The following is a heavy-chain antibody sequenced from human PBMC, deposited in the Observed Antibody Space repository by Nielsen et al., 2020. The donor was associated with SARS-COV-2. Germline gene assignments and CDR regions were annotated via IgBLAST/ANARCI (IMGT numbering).Heavy chain of an antibody. J-gene: IGHJ6*02. D-gene: IGHD3/OR15-3a*01. CDR1: GYTFTDYY. CDR3: ARARATIFGLVMSYGMDV. V-gene: IGHV1-2*06. CDR2: INPYSGGT. Sequence: ASVKVSCKASGYTFTDYYIHWVRQAPGQGLEWMGRINPYSGGTNYAQKFQGTVNMTRDAPISTVYMELTSDDTAVYYCARARATIFGLVMSYGMDVWGQGTTVAVSS.